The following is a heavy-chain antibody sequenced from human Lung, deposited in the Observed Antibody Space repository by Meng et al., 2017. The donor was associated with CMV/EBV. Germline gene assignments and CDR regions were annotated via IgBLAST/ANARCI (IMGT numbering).Heavy chain of an antibody. CDR3: ERGGPVAGKNWFDR. Sequence: GESLRLXXVVSGFTFTRYNMNWVRQAPGKGLEWVSSISGSGGSTYSADSVQGRFTISRDNSKNTLYLHMSALIDEDTALYCCERGGPVAGKNWFDRWGQGTXVTVSS. CDR2: ISGSGGST. CDR1: GFTFTRYN. D-gene: IGHD6-19*01. J-gene: IGHJ5*02. V-gene: IGHV3-23*01.